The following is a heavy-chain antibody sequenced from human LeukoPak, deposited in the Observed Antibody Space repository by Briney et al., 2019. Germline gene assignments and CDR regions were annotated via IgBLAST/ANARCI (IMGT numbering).Heavy chain of an antibody. CDR2: IYYTGST. J-gene: IGHJ4*02. CDR1: GGSISSYY. Sequence: PSETLSLTCTVSGGSISSYYWSWIREPPGKGLVWIGYIYYTGSTNYNPSLKSRVTISVDTSKNQFSLELSSVTAADTAVYYCARVGFGNTPHPIDYWGQGTLVTVSS. V-gene: IGHV4-59*01. D-gene: IGHD4-23*01. CDR3: ARVGFGNTPHPIDY.